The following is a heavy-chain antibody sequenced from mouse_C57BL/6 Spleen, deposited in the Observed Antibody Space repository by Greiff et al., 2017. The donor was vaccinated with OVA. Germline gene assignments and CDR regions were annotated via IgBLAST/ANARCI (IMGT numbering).Heavy chain of an antibody. D-gene: IGHD2-4*01. CDR1: GFSLTSYG. CDR2: IWGVGST. CDR3: ASYYDYDGFDY. J-gene: IGHJ3*01. Sequence: QVQLQQSGPGLVAPSQSLSITCTVSGFSLTSYGVDWVRQSPGKGLEWLGVIWGVGSTNYNSALKSRLSISKDNSKSQVFLQMNSLQTDDTAMYYCASYYDYDGFDYWGQGTRVTVSA. V-gene: IGHV2-6*01.